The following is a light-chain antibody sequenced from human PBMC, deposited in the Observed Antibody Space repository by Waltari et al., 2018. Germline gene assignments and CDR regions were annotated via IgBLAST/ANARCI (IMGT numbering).Light chain of an antibody. J-gene: IGKJ4*01. CDR1: QSISSW. CDR2: KAP. V-gene: IGKV1-5*03. Sequence: DIQMTQSPSILSPSIVDRVTFTCRASQSISSWLAWYQQKPGKAPKLLISKAPTLEIGVPSSFSGSGSETECTLTISSLQPDDFATYYCQQYTSFSLTFGGGTTVEIK. CDR3: QQYTSFSLT.